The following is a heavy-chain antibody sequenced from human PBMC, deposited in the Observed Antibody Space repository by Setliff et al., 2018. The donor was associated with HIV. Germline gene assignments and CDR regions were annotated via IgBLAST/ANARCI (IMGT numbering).Heavy chain of an antibody. V-gene: IGHV4-59*08. J-gene: IGHJ6*03. CDR3: VRHPPDSSGAGSIYYYYYYMYV. CDR1: NGYISNHY. CDR2: IFFTGSA. D-gene: IGHD2-2*01. Sequence: SETLSLTCTVSNGYISNHYWGWIRQSPGQGLGWIGHIFFTGSANPNPSLKNRVTISVDTSKNQLFLKLSSFTASDTAVYYCVRHPPDSSGAGSIYYYYYYMYVWGKGTTVTVSS.